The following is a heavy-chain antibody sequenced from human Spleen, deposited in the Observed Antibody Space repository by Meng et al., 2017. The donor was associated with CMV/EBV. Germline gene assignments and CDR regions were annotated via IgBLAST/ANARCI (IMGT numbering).Heavy chain of an antibody. CDR2: IYTSGST. CDR3: ARGPSVVVPAAHFDY. Sequence: QVKLQESGQGLVKTSVTLSLSCTVSGGSFSSYYWSWIRQPAGKGLEWIGRIYTSGSTNYNPSLKSRVTMSVDTSKNQFSLKLSSVTAADTAVYYCARGPSVVVPAAHFDYWGQGTLVTVSS. J-gene: IGHJ4*02. D-gene: IGHD2-2*01. CDR1: GGSFSSYY. V-gene: IGHV4-4*07.